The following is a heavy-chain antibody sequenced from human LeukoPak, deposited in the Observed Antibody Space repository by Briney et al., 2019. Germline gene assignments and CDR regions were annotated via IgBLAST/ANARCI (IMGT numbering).Heavy chain of an antibody. CDR2: IYYTGNT. D-gene: IGHD6-19*01. CDR1: GGSIRSSSHY. CDR3: ARHLRYAGIAVAGMDS. Sequence: SETLSLTCTVSGGSIRSSSHYWGWIRQPPGKGLEWIGTIYYTGNTYYNPSLESRITVSVDTSKSQFSLRLNSVTAADTAVYYCARHLRYAGIAVAGMDSWGQGTLVTVSS. V-gene: IGHV4-39*01. J-gene: IGHJ4*02.